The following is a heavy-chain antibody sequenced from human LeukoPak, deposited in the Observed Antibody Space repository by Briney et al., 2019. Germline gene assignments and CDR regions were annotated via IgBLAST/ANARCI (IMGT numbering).Heavy chain of an antibody. CDR3: AREISRTGAFDI. D-gene: IGHD3-3*02. CDR2: IYSGGST. J-gene: IGHJ3*02. V-gene: IGHV3-53*05. Sequence: GGSLRLSCAASGFSVSSNYMSWVRQAPGEGLEWVSVIYSGGSTYYADSVKGRFTISRDNSKNTLHLHMNSLGAEDTALYYCAREISRTGAFDIWGQETMVTVSS. CDR1: GFSVSSNY.